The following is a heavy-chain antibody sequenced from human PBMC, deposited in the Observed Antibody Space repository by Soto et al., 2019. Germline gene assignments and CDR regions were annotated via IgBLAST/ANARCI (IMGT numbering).Heavy chain of an antibody. Sequence: ASVKVSCKASGGTFSSYAMSWVRQAPGEGLEWMGWINPNSGGTNYAQKFQGRVTMTRDTSISTAYMELSRLRSDDTAVYYCARDLAVTRKPYYYYGVDVWGQGTTVTVSS. D-gene: IGHD4-4*01. CDR3: ARDLAVTRKPYYYYGVDV. CDR1: GGTFSSYA. J-gene: IGHJ6*02. CDR2: INPNSGGT. V-gene: IGHV1-2*02.